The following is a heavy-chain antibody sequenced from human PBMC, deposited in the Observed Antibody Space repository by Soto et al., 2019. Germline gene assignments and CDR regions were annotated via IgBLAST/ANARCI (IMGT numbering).Heavy chain of an antibody. CDR3: ARETEGDSSGSFDY. CDR2: IIPIFGTA. Sequence: QVQLVQSGAEVKKPGSSVKVSCKASGGTFSSYAISWVRQAPGQGLEWMGGIIPIFGTAIYAQKFQGRVTIIADKSTSTVYMELSSLRSEDTAVYYCARETEGDSSGSFDYWGQGTLVTVSS. CDR1: GGTFSSYA. D-gene: IGHD3-22*01. V-gene: IGHV1-69*06. J-gene: IGHJ4*02.